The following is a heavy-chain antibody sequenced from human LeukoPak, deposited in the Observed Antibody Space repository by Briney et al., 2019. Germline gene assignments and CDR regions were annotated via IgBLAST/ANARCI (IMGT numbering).Heavy chain of an antibody. J-gene: IGHJ3*02. D-gene: IGHD3-10*01. CDR1: GGTFSSYA. CDR2: IIPIFGTA. V-gene: IGHV1-69*05. CDR3: ARDQVAPIITMVRGVISAFDI. Sequence: SVKVSCKASGGTFSSYAISWVRQAPRQGLEWMGGIIPIFGTANYAQTFQGRVTITTDESTSTAYMELSSLRSEDTAVYYCARDQVAPIITMVRGVISAFDIWGQGTMVTVSS.